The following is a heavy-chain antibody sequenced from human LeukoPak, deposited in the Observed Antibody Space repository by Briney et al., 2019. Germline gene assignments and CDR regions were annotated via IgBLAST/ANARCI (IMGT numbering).Heavy chain of an antibody. J-gene: IGHJ4*02. CDR3: TREYSSGRPYYFDY. D-gene: IGHD6-19*01. Sequence: SETLSLTCTVSGGSISSYYWSWIRQPAGKGLEWIGRIYTSGGTNYNPSLKSRVTMSVDTSKNQFSLKLSSVTAADTAVYYCTREYSSGRPYYFDYWGQGTLVTVSS. CDR2: IYTSGGT. V-gene: IGHV4-4*07. CDR1: GGSISSYY.